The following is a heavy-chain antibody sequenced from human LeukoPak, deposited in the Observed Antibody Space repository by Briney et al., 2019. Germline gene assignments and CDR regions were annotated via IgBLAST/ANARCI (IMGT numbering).Heavy chain of an antibody. V-gene: IGHV3-30-3*01. CDR2: ISYDGSNK. D-gene: IGHD6-13*01. CDR1: GFTFSSYA. J-gene: IGHJ4*02. CDR3: ARDLVIAAASRGY. Sequence: GGSLRLSCAASGFTFSSYAMHWVRQAPGKGLEWVAVISYDGSNKYYADSAKGRFTISRDNSKNTLYLQMNSLRAEDTAVYYCARDLVIAAASRGYWGQGTLVTVSS.